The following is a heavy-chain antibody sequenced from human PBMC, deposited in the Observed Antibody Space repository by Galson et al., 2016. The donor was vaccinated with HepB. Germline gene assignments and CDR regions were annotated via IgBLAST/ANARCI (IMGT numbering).Heavy chain of an antibody. CDR1: GGSITSSTW. CDR2: IYHSGST. J-gene: IGHJ4*02. V-gene: IGHV4-4*02. CDR3: ARFRRGNFDY. Sequence: SETLSLTCAVSGGSITSSTWWSWVRQPPGKGLEWIGEIYHSGSTNYNPSLKSRVTISVDKSNNQFSLRLNSVTAADTAVYYCARFRRGNFDYWGQGTLVTVSS.